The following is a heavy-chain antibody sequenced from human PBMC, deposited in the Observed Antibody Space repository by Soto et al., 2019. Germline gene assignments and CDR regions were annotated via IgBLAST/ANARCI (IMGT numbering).Heavy chain of an antibody. Sequence: QVQLVQSGAEVKKPGSSVKVSCEASGGTFKTYTINWVRQAPGQGLEWIGTIIPMYDSANYAQSFQDRVTISADKSTNTAYMELSSLRSEAAALYYCAPWSTYSGSSCFAYWGQGTLVSVSS. CDR2: IIPMYDSA. D-gene: IGHD1-26*01. V-gene: IGHV1-69*06. CDR1: GGTFKTYT. CDR3: APWSTYSGSSCFAY. J-gene: IGHJ4*02.